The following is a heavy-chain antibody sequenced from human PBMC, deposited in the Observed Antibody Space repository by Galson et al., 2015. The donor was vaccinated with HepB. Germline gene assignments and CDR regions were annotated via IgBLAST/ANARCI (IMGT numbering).Heavy chain of an antibody. J-gene: IGHJ5*02. CDR2: INTNTGNP. D-gene: IGHD3-10*01. CDR1: GYTFTSYA. Sequence: SVKVSCKASGYTFTSYAMNWVRQAPGQGLEWMGWINTNTGNPTYAQGFTGRFVFSLDTSVSTAYLQISSLKAEDTAVYYCARDFSRLLWFGESPKNWFDPWGQGTLVTVSS. V-gene: IGHV7-4-1*02. CDR3: ARDFSRLLWFGESPKNWFDP.